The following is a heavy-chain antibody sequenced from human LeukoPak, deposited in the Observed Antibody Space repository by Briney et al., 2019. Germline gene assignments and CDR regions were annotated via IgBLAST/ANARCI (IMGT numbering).Heavy chain of an antibody. V-gene: IGHV4-39*01. D-gene: IGHD1-26*01. CDR3: ARHRYSASYYDWDY. J-gene: IGHJ4*02. Sequence: PSETLSLTCIVSGGSISSSSYYWGWIRQPPGKGLEGIGSIYYSGITYYNPSLKGRVTISVDTSKNQFSLKLSSVTAADTAVFYCARHRYSASYYDWDYWGQGTLVAVSS. CDR2: IYYSGIT. CDR1: GGSISSSSYY.